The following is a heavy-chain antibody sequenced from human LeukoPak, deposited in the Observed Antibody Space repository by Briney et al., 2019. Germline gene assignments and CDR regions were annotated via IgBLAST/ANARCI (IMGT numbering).Heavy chain of an antibody. CDR3: VRVVTTRSGWYHFDN. V-gene: IGHV3-72*01. D-gene: IGHD6-13*01. CDR1: GFSIADHH. J-gene: IGHJ4*02. Sequence: GGSLRLSCAGAGFSIADHHMDWVRQAPGTGLEWIGRSATTKPNSCTTQDAASVRGRFIISRDDSQNSLYLHLNSLKTEDTAVYYCVRVVTTRSGWYHFDNWGLGTLVSVSS. CDR2: SATTKPNSCTT.